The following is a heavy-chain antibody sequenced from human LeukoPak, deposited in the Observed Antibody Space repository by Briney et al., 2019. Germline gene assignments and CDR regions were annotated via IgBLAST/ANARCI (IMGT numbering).Heavy chain of an antibody. Sequence: PGGSLRLSCAASGLTFSSHWMHWVRQAPGKGLVWVSRITSDGSSTTYADSVKGRFTSSRDNSKNTLYLQMNSLRAEDSAVYYCAKTDLTTGPYDYWGQGTLVTVSS. D-gene: IGHD4-17*01. CDR1: GLTFSSHW. V-gene: IGHV3-74*01. CDR2: ITSDGSST. J-gene: IGHJ4*02. CDR3: AKTDLTTGPYDY.